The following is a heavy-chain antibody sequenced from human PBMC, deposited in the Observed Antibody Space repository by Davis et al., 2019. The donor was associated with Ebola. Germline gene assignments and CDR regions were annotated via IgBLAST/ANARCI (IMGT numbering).Heavy chain of an antibody. J-gene: IGHJ4*02. Sequence: ASVKASCKASGYTFTGYYMHWVRQAPGQGLEWMGWINPNSGGTNYAQKFQGRVTMTRDTSISTAYMELSRLRSDDTAVYYCARDLRSSLYYFDYWGQGTLVTVSS. CDR2: INPNSGGT. D-gene: IGHD3-16*01. V-gene: IGHV1-2*02. CDR3: ARDLRSSLYYFDY. CDR1: GYTFTGYY.